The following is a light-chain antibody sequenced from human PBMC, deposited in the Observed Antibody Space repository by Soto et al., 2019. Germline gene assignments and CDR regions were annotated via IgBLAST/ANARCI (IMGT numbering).Light chain of an antibody. CDR2: DVT. CDR3: SSFRRGSTRVV. J-gene: IGLJ2*01. CDR1: SSDVGGYNY. Sequence: QSALSQPASVSGSPGQSITISCTGTSSDVGGYNYVSWYQQHPGKAPKVIIYDVTKRPSGISTRFSGSKSGNTASLTISGLQVEDEAEYYCSSFRRGSTRVVFGGGTKVTVL. V-gene: IGLV2-14*03.